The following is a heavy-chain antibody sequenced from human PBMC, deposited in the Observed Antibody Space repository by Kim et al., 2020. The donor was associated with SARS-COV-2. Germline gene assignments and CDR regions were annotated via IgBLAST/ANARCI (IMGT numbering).Heavy chain of an antibody. D-gene: IGHD6-13*01. V-gene: IGHV4-39*01. J-gene: IGHJ6*03. CDR1: GGSISSSSYY. CDR2: IYYSGST. Sequence: SETLSLTCTVSGGSISSSSYYWGWIRQPPGKGLEWIGSIYYSGSTYYNPSLKSRVTISVDTSKNQFSLKLSSVTAADTAVYYCARRGYSSSWSKYYYYMDVWGKGTTVTVSS. CDR3: ARRGYSSSWSKYYYYMDV.